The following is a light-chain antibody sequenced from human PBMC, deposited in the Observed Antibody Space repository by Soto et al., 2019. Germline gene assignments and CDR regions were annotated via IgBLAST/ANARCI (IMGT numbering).Light chain of an antibody. V-gene: IGKV1-9*01. Sequence: DIQMTQSPSTLSASVGDRVTITCRASQGISSYLAWYQQKPGKAPKLLIYAASTLQSGVPSTFSGSGSGTEFTLTISILQPEDFATYYCQQLNSYPWTFGQGTKVEIK. CDR2: AAS. CDR1: QGISSY. CDR3: QQLNSYPWT. J-gene: IGKJ1*01.